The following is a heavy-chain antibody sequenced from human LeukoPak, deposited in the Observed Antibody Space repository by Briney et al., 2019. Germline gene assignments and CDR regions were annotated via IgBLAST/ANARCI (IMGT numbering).Heavy chain of an antibody. CDR1: GESFSGYY. D-gene: IGHD3-22*01. CDR2: INHSGST. Sequence: SETLSLTCAVYGESFSGYYWSWIRQPPGKGLEWIGEINHSGSTNYNPSLKSRVTISVDTSKNQFSLKLSSVTAADTAVYYCAISPYYYDSSGYYSFDYWGQGTLVTVSS. V-gene: IGHV4-34*01. J-gene: IGHJ4*02. CDR3: AISPYYYDSSGYYSFDY.